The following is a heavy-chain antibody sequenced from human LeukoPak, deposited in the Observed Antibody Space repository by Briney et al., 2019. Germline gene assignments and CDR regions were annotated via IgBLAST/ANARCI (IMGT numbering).Heavy chain of an antibody. V-gene: IGHV3-64*01. CDR3: TRSPNFWSGYSLDY. J-gene: IGHJ4*02. CDR1: GFTFTTSV. D-gene: IGHD3-3*01. CDR2: IGDNGIDT. Sequence: PGGSLRLSCEVSGFTFTTSVMHWVRQAPGKGLEYVAGIGDNGIDTHYGNSVEGRFTISRDNSKNSLYLQMDSLKTEDTAVYYCTRSPNFWSGYSLDYWGQGTLVTVSS.